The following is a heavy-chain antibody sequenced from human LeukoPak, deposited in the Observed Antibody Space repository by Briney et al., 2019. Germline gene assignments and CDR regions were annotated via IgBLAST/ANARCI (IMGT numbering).Heavy chain of an antibody. CDR1: GFTFDDYA. CDR2: ISWNGSNI. CDR3: AKDKGAVGAYGMDV. V-gene: IGHV3-9*01. D-gene: IGHD2-15*01. J-gene: IGHJ6*02. Sequence: GGSLRLSCAASGFTFDDYAMHWVRHAPGKGLEWVSGISWNGSNIVYADSVKGRFTISRDNAKNSLYLQMNSLRAEDTALYYCAKDKGAVGAYGMDVWRQGTTVTVPS.